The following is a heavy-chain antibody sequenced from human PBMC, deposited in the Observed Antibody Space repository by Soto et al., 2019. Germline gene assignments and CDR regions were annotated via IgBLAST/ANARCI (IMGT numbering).Heavy chain of an antibody. CDR2: IYYSGST. D-gene: IGHD6-13*01. Sequence: PSETLSLTCTVSGGSISSGDYYCSWIRQPPGKGLEWIGYIYYSGSTYYNPSLKSRVTISVDTSKNQFSLKLSSVTAADTAVYYCARLVALYSSIALDFDYWGQGTLVTVSS. V-gene: IGHV4-30-4*01. J-gene: IGHJ4*02. CDR3: ARLVALYSSIALDFDY. CDR1: GGSISSGDYY.